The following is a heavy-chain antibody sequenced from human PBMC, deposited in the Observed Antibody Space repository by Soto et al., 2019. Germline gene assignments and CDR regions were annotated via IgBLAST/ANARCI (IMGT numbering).Heavy chain of an antibody. D-gene: IGHD3-10*01. CDR1: GYTFTSYA. V-gene: IGHV1-3*01. Sequence: QVQLVQSGAEVKKPGASVKVSCKASGYTFTSYAMHWVRQAPGQRLEWMGWINAGNGNTKYSQKFQGRVTITRDTSASTAYMGLSSLRSEDTAVYYCAGVVVLWFGELSGFDPWGQGTLVTVSA. CDR3: AGVVVLWFGELSGFDP. J-gene: IGHJ5*02. CDR2: INAGNGNT.